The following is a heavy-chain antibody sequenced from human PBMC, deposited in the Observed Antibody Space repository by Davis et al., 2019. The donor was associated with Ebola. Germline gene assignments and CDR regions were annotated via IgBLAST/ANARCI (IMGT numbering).Heavy chain of an antibody. CDR1: GYTFTGYY. Sequence: ASVKVSCKASGYTFTGYYMHWVRQAPGQGLEWMGRINPNSGGTNYAQKFQGRVTMTRDTSISTAYMELSRLRSDDTAVYYCARAIGYDSSGYYYRGFDYWGQGTLVTVSS. V-gene: IGHV1-2*06. CDR3: ARAIGYDSSGYYYRGFDY. CDR2: INPNSGGT. D-gene: IGHD3-22*01. J-gene: IGHJ4*02.